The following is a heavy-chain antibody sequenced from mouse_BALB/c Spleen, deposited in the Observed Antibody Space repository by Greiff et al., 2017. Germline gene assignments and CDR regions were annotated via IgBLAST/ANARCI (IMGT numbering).Heavy chain of an antibody. CDR2: ISTYYGNT. D-gene: IGHD2-4*01. Sequence: QVQLQQSGPELVRPGVSVKISCKGSGYTFTDYAMHWVKQSHAKSLEWIGVISTYYGNTNYNQKFKGKATMTVDKSSSTAYMELARLTSEDSAIYYCAGGVDDYIAYWGQGTLVTVSA. CDR3: AGGVDDYIAY. J-gene: IGHJ3*01. CDR1: GYTFTDYA. V-gene: IGHV1-67*01.